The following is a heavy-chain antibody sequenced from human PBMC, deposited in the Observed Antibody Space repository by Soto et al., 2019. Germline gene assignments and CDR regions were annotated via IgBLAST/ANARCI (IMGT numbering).Heavy chain of an antibody. D-gene: IGHD3-10*01. J-gene: IGHJ5*02. Sequence: QVQLVQSGAEVKKPGASVKVSCKASGYTFTSYYMHWVRQTPGQGLEWMGIINPSGGSTSYAQKYQGRVTMTRDTSTSTVYMELSSLRSEDTAVYYCARDSITMVRGVQSKYNWFDPWGQGTWSPSPQ. V-gene: IGHV1-46*01. CDR2: INPSGGST. CDR1: GYTFTSYY. CDR3: ARDSITMVRGVQSKYNWFDP.